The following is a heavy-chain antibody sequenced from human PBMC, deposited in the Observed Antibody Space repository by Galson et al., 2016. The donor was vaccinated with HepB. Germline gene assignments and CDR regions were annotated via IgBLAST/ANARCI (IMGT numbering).Heavy chain of an antibody. CDR3: AREGSLSSSPDAFDI. D-gene: IGHD6-6*01. V-gene: IGHV4-59*01. CDR1: GVSISSYY. J-gene: IGHJ3*02. Sequence: SETLSLTCTVSGVSISSYYWSWIRQPPGKGLEWIGYIYSTGGTNYNPSLKSRVTMSVDTSKNQFSLKLSSVTAADTAVYYCAREGSLSSSPDAFDIWGQGTMVTVSS. CDR2: IYSTGGT.